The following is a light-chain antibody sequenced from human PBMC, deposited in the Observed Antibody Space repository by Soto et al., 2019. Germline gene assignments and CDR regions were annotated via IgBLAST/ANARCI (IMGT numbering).Light chain of an antibody. Sequence: DIQMTQSPSTLSGSVGDRVTITCRASQTISSWLAWYQQKPGKAPKLLIYKASTLKSGVPSRFSGSGSGTEFTLTISSLQSEDFAVYYCQQYNNWPRSTFGQGTRLEIK. V-gene: IGKV1-5*03. CDR3: QQYNNWPRST. CDR2: KAS. J-gene: IGKJ5*01. CDR1: QTISSW.